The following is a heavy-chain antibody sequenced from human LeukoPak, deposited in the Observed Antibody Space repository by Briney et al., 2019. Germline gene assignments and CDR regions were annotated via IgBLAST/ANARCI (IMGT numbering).Heavy chain of an antibody. D-gene: IGHD3-9*01. CDR2: IYCSGST. J-gene: IGHJ6*03. V-gene: IGHV4-59*01. CDR1: GGSINTYY. CDR3: ARGALRYFDWLKKDYYYMDV. Sequence: SETLSLTCTVSGGSINTYYWSWIRQPPGKGLEWIGYIYCSGSTNYNPSLKSRVTLSMDTSKNQFSLRLSSVTAADTAVYYCARGALRYFDWLKKDYYYMDVWGKGTTVTISS.